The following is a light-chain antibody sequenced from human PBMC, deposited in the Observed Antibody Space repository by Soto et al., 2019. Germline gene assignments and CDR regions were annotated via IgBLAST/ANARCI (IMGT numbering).Light chain of an antibody. CDR3: TSYTSSSTPYV. CDR2: DVS. J-gene: IGLJ1*01. CDR1: RSEFGGYTY. V-gene: IGLV2-14*01. Sequence: QSVLTQPASVSGSPGQSISISCAGTRSEFGGYTYVSWYQQHPGKAPKLMIYDVSNRPSGVSNRFSGSKSGNTASLTISGLQAEDEADYYCTSYTSSSTPYVFGGGTKVTVL.